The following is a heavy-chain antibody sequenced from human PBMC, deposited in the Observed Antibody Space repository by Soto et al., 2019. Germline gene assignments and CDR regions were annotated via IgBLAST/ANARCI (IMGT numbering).Heavy chain of an antibody. CDR1: GDSISSYY. CDR3: ARSYEFWSGYPDY. D-gene: IGHD3-3*01. Sequence: LSLTCTVSGDSISSYYWSWIRQPPGKGLEWIGYIYYSGSTNYNPSLKSRVTISVDTSKNQFSLKLSSVTAADTAVYYCARSYEFWSGYPDYWGQGTLVTVSS. V-gene: IGHV4-59*01. J-gene: IGHJ4*02. CDR2: IYYSGST.